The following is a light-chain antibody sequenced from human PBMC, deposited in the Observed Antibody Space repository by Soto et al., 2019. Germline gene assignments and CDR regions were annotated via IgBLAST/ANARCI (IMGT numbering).Light chain of an antibody. Sequence: DIQMTQSPSSLSASVGDRVTITCRASQGISNYLAWYQQKPGKVPKLLIYAASTLQSGVPSRFSGSGSGTEFTLTSSSLQPEDVATYYCQKYNSALTFGGGTKVEIK. V-gene: IGKV1-27*01. CDR1: QGISNY. CDR3: QKYNSALT. J-gene: IGKJ4*01. CDR2: AAS.